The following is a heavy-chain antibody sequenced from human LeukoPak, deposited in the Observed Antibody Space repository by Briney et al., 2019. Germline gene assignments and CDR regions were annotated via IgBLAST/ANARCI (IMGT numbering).Heavy chain of an antibody. CDR1: GFTFSNDR. V-gene: IGHV3-74*01. J-gene: IGHJ4*02. D-gene: IGHD3-16*01. CDR2: IKSDGSTT. Sequence: GGSLRLSCAASGFTFSNDRMHWVRQAPGKGLVWVSHIKSDGSTTDYADSVKGRFTISRDNAKNTLHLEMNSLRADDTAMYYCVRGLGDYWGQGALVTVSS. CDR3: VRGLGDY.